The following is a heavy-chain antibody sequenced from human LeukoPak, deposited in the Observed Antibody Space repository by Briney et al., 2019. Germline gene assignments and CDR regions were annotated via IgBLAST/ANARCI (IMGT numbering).Heavy chain of an antibody. V-gene: IGHV4-59*01. CDR1: GGSISSYY. J-gene: IGHJ5*02. Sequence: SETLSLTCTVSGGSISSYYWSWIRQPPGEGQEWIGYIYYSVSTNYNPSLKGRVTISVDTSKNQFSLKLRSVTPAHPPMCSCARVIGAYTWFDPSGQRSPVSASS. CDR2: IYYSVST. D-gene: IGHD1-26*01. CDR3: ARVIGAYTWFDP.